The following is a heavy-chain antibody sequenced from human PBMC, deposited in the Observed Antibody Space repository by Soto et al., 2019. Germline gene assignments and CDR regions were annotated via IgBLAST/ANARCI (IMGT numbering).Heavy chain of an antibody. J-gene: IGHJ4*02. CDR1: GFTFSSYA. CDR2: ISYDGSNK. D-gene: IGHD3-9*01. V-gene: IGHV3-30-3*01. CDR3: ARGASSTYYDILTGYDY. Sequence: QVQLVESGGGVVQPGRSLRLSCAASGFTFSSYAMHWVRQAPGKGLEWVAVISYDGSNKYYADSVKGRFTISRDNSKNTLYLQMNRLRAEDTAVYYCARGASSTYYDILTGYDYWGQGTLVTVSS.